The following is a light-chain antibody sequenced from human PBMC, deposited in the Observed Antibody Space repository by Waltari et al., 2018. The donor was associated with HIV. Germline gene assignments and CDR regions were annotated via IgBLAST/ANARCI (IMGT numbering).Light chain of an antibody. CDR3: NSRDSSVNPLQVI. CDR1: SLRSYY. Sequence: SSELTQDPAVSVALGQTVKITCQGDSLRSYYASWSQQKPGQAPVLVSYARNNRPSGIPDRFSGSSSGDTASLTITGAQAEDEAAYYCNSRDSSVNPLQVIFGGGTYVTVL. CDR2: ARN. V-gene: IGLV3-19*01. J-gene: IGLJ2*01.